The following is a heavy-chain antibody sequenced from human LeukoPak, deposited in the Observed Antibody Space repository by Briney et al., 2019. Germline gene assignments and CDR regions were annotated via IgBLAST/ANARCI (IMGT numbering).Heavy chain of an antibody. D-gene: IGHD4-17*01. V-gene: IGHV1-2*02. CDR1: GYTFTGYY. CDR3: ARTSMTTVTRPLRY. Sequence: ASVKVSCKASGYTFTGYYMHWVRQAPGQGLEWMGWINPNSGGTNYAQKFQGRVTMTRDMSTSTVYMELSSLRSEDTAVYYCARTSMTTVTRPLRYWGQGTLVTVSS. J-gene: IGHJ4*02. CDR2: INPNSGGT.